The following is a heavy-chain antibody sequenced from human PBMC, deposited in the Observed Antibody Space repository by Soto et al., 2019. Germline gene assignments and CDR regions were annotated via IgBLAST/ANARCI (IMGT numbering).Heavy chain of an antibody. CDR1: GFTFSSYA. D-gene: IGHD3-3*01. CDR2: ISGSGGST. Sequence: PGGSLRLSCAASGFTFSSYAMSWVRQAPGKGLEWVSAISGSGGSTYYADSVKGRFTISRDNSKNTLYLQMNSLRAEDTAVYYCAKYFTHYDFWSRQDLFAPSSQRTLVTVSA. V-gene: IGHV3-23*01. J-gene: IGHJ5*02. CDR3: AKYFTHYDFWSRQDLFAP.